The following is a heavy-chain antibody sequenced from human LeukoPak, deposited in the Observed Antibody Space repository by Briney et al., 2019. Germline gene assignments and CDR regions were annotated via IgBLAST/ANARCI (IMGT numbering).Heavy chain of an antibody. CDR1: GYTFTSYG. V-gene: IGHV1-18*01. CDR3: ARDLTPITFGGVIVDY. D-gene: IGHD3-16*02. J-gene: IGHJ4*02. CDR2: ISTYNANT. Sequence: ASVRVSCKASGYTFTSYGISWVRQAPGQGLEWMGWISTYNANTNYAQKLQGRVTMTTDTSTSTAYMELRSLRSDDTAVYYCARDLTPITFGGVIVDYWGQGTLVTVSS.